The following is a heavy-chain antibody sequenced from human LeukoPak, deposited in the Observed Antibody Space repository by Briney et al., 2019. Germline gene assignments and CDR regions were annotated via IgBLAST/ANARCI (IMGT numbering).Heavy chain of an antibody. V-gene: IGHV4-34*01. CDR2: INHSGST. Sequence: SETLSLTCAVYGGSFSGYYWSWIRQPPGKGLEWIGEINHSGSTNYNPSLKSRVTISVDTSKNQFSLKLSSVTAADTAVYYCARVGGIAARRVFDYWGQGTLATVSS. CDR1: GGSFSGYY. D-gene: IGHD6-6*01. CDR3: ARVGGIAARRVFDY. J-gene: IGHJ4*02.